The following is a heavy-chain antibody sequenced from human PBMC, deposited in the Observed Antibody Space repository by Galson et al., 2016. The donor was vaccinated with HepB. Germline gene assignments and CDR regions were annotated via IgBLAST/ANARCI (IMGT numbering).Heavy chain of an antibody. Sequence: SETLSLTCAVSDDSFSGFYWGWIRQSPGKGLEWIGEVNHVGSTNYNPSLKSRVHISVDRSKSQFYLNLTSVTAADTALYYCARKRVRGPADFCGQGNLVTVSS. V-gene: IGHV4-34*01. CDR1: DDSFSGFY. CDR2: VNHVGST. CDR3: ARKRVRGPADF. D-gene: IGHD1-26*01. J-gene: IGHJ4*02.